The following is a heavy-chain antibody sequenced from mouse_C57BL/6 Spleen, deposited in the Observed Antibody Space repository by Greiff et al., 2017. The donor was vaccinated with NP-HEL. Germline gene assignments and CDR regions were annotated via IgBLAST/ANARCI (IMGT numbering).Heavy chain of an antibody. D-gene: IGHD1-1*01. CDR1: GFTFSSYA. Sequence: EVMLVESGGGLVKPGGSLKLSCAASGFTFSSYAMSWVRQTPEKRLEWVATISDGGSYTYYPDNVKGRFTISRDNAKNNLYLQMSHLKSEDTAMYYCARVLFITTVVEEAWFAYWGQGTLVTVSA. CDR2: ISDGGSYT. CDR3: ARVLFITTVVEEAWFAY. J-gene: IGHJ3*01. V-gene: IGHV5-4*03.